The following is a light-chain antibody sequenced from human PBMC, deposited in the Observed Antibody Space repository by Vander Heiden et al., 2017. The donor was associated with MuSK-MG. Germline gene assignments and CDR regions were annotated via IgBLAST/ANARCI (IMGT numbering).Light chain of an antibody. CDR3: QQYSNSPPGLT. CDR2: DAS. J-gene: IGKJ4*01. V-gene: IGKV3-15*01. CDR1: QSVRSN. Sequence: EIVVTQSPATLSVSPGERVTLSCRASQSVRSNLAWYQQRPGQAPRLLIYDASTRATGVPARFSGSGSGTEFTLTISSLQSEDFAVYYCQQYSNSPPGLTFGGGTKVDI.